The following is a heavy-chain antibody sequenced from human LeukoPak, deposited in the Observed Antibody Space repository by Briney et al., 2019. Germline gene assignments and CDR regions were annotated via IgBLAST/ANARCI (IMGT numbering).Heavy chain of an antibody. Sequence: QAGGSLRLSCAASGSPFSGYDMNWVRQAPGKGLEWVTVISDDARNEDYADSVKGRFTISRDNSKNILYLQMNSLRVEDTAVYYCVRDASPRYSGSDVLYWGQGTLVTVAS. D-gene: IGHD5-12*01. CDR1: GSPFSGYD. CDR3: VRDASPRYSGSDVLY. J-gene: IGHJ4*02. CDR2: ISDDARNE. V-gene: IGHV3-30*03.